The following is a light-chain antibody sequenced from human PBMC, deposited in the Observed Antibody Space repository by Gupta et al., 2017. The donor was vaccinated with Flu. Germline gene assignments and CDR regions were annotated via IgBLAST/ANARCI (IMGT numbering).Light chain of an antibody. CDR1: QSISSW. V-gene: IGKV1-5*03. CDR3: CQEKSYGPT. CDR2: KAS. Sequence: DIQMTQSPSTLSASVGDRVTITCRASQSISSWLAWYQQKPGRAPKLLIYKASSLESGVPSRFRGRRSARQFSLSIISMLRPEFATYNSCQEKSYGPTFGQGTRLEMK. J-gene: IGKJ1*01.